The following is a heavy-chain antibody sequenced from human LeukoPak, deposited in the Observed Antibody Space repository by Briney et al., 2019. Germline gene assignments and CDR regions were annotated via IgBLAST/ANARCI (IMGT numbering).Heavy chain of an antibody. V-gene: IGHV3-48*03. J-gene: IGHJ4*02. CDR1: GFTFSTYE. CDR2: ISSSGSTI. D-gene: IGHD3-22*01. CDR3: ARDNYDSSTPYYFDY. Sequence: GGSLALSCAASGFTFSTYEMNWVSQAPGKGLEWVSYISSSGSTIYYADSVKGRFTISRDNAKNSLYLQMNSLRAEDTAVYYCARDNYDSSTPYYFDYWGQGTLVTVSS.